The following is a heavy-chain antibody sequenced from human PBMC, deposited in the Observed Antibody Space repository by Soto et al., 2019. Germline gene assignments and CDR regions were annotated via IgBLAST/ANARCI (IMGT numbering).Heavy chain of an antibody. CDR1: GDSISSGSFL. Sequence: SETLSLTCTVSGDSISSGSFLWTWIRQHPGGGPEWIGYIYKSGSAFYNPSLKSRLSISVDTSKNQFSLKLNSVTAADTAVYYCARGRGTYTDSWGQGTLVTVS. CDR2: IYKSGSA. V-gene: IGHV4-31*03. J-gene: IGHJ4*02. D-gene: IGHD2-2*02. CDR3: ARGRGTYTDS.